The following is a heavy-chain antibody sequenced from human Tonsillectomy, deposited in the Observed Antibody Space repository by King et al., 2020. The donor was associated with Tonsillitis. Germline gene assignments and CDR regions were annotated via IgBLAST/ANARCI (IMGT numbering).Heavy chain of an antibody. V-gene: IGHV3-48*01. CDR3: ASSYGSGSHYYYYFGMDV. Sequence: VQLVESGGGLVQPGGSLRLSCAASGFTFSSNSMNWVRQAPGKGLEWVSYISFGSSTIYYADSAKGRLTTSGDNANNTLYLQMNSLRAEDTAVYYCASSYGSGSHYYYYFGMDVWGQGTTVTVSS. J-gene: IGHJ6*02. D-gene: IGHD3-10*01. CDR1: GFTFSSNS. CDR2: ISFGSSTI.